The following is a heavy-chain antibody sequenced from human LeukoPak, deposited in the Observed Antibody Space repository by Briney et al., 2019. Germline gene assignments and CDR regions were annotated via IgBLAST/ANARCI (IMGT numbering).Heavy chain of an antibody. CDR1: GGSISSYY. CDR2: IYTSGST. J-gene: IGHJ4*02. V-gene: IGHV4-4*07. CDR3: IAAAGTWYYFDY. Sequence: SETLSLTCTVSGGSISSYYWSRIRQPAGNGLEWIGRIYTSGSTNYNPSLKSRVTMSVDTSKNQFSLKLSSVTAADTAVYYCIAAAGTWYYFDYWGQGTLVTVSS. D-gene: IGHD6-13*01.